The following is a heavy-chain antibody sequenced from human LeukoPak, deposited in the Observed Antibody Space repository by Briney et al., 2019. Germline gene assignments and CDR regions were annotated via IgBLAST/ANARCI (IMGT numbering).Heavy chain of an antibody. CDR1: GFTFSSYA. CDR2: IRYDGSNK. D-gene: IGHD6-13*01. J-gene: IGHJ4*02. Sequence: GGSLRLSCAASGFTFSSYAMHWVRQAPGKGLEWVAFIRYDGSNKYYADSVKGRFTISRDNSKNTLYLQMNSLRAEDTAVYYCAKDSRYSSSWSYFDYWGQGTLVTVSS. V-gene: IGHV3-30*02. CDR3: AKDSRYSSSWSYFDY.